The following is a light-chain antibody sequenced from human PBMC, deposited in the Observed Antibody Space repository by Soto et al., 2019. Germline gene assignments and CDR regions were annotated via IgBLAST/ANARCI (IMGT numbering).Light chain of an antibody. V-gene: IGKV1-5*03. CDR2: KAS. CDR1: QSISSW. J-gene: IGKJ1*01. Sequence: ILFTLAPATLYRSFVDLLSFTCRASQSISSWLAWYQQKPGKAHKLLIYKASSLESGVPSRFSGSGSGTEFTLTISSLQPDDFATYYCQQDNSLPWKCCHGTKVDIK. CDR3: QQDNSLPWK.